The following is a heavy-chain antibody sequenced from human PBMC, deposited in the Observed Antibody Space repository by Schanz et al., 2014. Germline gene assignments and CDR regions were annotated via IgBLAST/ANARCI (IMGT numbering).Heavy chain of an antibody. CDR3: ARGQRRTIGRPFGP. V-gene: IGHV1-2*04. CDR1: GYTFTGYY. Sequence: QVQLVQSGTQVKKPGASVKVSCKASGYTFTGYYMHWVRQAPGQGLEWMGWINPNSGTTNYAQKFQGWVTMTRDTSISTAYMELSRLKSDDTAVYYCARGQRRTIGRPFGPWGQGTLVTVSS. CDR2: INPNSGTT. D-gene: IGHD6-25*01. J-gene: IGHJ5*02.